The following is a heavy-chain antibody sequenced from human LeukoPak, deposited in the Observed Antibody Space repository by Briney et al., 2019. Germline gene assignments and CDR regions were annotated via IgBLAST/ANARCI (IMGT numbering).Heavy chain of an antibody. V-gene: IGHV3-23*01. CDR3: AKALREGDYRY. D-gene: IGHD3-3*01. CDR2: ISGSGGST. Sequence: QSGGSLRLSCAASGFTFSSYAMSWVRQTPGKGLEWVSAISGSGGSTYYADSVKGRFTISRDNSKNTLYLQMNSLRAEDTAVYYCAKALREGDYRYWGQGTLVTVSS. J-gene: IGHJ4*02. CDR1: GFTFSSYA.